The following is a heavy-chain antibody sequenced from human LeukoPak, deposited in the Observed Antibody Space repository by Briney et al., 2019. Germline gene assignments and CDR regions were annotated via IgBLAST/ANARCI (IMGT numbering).Heavy chain of an antibody. J-gene: IGHJ4*02. D-gene: IGHD6-25*01. CDR1: GFTFSGYA. CDR3: AKGPIAATSDFG. CDR2: ITGSGGST. Sequence: GGSLRLSCAASGFTFSGYAMSWVRQAPRKGLEWVSAITGSGGSTYYADSVKGRFTISRDNSKNTLYLQMNSLRAEDTAVHYCAKGPIAATSDFGWGQGTLVTVSS. V-gene: IGHV3-23*01.